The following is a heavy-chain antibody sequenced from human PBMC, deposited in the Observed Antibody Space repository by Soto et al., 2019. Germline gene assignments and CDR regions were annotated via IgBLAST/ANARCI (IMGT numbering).Heavy chain of an antibody. J-gene: IGHJ4*02. CDR3: ARDEMVRGVIQN. CDR2: INHSGST. V-gene: IGHV4-34*01. Sequence: SETLSLTCAVYGGSFSGYYWSWIRQPPGKGLEWIGEINHSGSTNYNPSLKSRVTISVDTSKNQFSLKLSSVTAADTAVYYCARDEMVRGVIQNWRQGNMATASS. D-gene: IGHD3-10*01. CDR1: GGSFSGYY.